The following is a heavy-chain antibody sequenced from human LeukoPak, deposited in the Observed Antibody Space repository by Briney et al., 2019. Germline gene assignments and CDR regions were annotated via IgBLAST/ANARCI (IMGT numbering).Heavy chain of an antibody. V-gene: IGHV4-61*02. Sequence: NSSETLSLTCTVSGGSISSGSYYWSWIRQPAGKGLEWIGRIYTSGSTNYNPSLKSRVTVSVDTSKNQFSLKLSSVTAADTAVYYCARATPGNDFWSGYYNAFDIWGQGTMVTVSS. CDR3: ARATPGNDFWSGYYNAFDI. CDR2: IYTSGST. CDR1: GGSISSGSYY. D-gene: IGHD3-3*01. J-gene: IGHJ3*02.